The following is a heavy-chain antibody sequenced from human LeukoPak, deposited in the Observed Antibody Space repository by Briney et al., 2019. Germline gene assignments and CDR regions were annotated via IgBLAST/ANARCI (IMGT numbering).Heavy chain of an antibody. J-gene: IGHJ4*02. D-gene: IGHD2-8*01. V-gene: IGHV3-30*01. Sequence: PGGSLRLSCAASGFTFSSYAMHWVRQAPGKGLEWVAVISYDGSSKYYADSVKGRFTISRDNSKNTLYLQMNSLRAEDTAVYYCARAMSIVLMVYAMDYWGQGTLVTVSS. CDR1: GFTFSSYA. CDR3: ARAMSIVLMVYAMDY. CDR2: ISYDGSSK.